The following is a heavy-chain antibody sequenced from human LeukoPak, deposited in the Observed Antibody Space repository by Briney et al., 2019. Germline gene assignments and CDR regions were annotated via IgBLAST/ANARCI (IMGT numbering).Heavy chain of an antibody. J-gene: IGHJ5*02. CDR2: IYHSGST. CDR1: GGSISSGGYS. D-gene: IGHD3-3*01. Sequence: PSETLSLTCAVSGGSISSGGYSWSWIRQPPGKGLEWIGYIYHSGSTYYNPSLKSRVTMSVDTSKNQFSLKLSSVTAADTAVYYCARDRDTYYDFWSGYPHNWFDPWGQGTLVTVSS. CDR3: ARDRDTYYDFWSGYPHNWFDP. V-gene: IGHV4-30-2*01.